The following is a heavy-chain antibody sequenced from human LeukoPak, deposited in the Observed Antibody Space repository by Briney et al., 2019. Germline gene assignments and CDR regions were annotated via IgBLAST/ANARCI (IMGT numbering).Heavy chain of an antibody. CDR1: GFTFSNYA. Sequence: GGSLRLSCAASGFTFSNYAMSGVRQASGKGLEWVGRIRSKANSYATAYAASVKGRFTISRADSKNTAYRQMNSLKTKDTAVYYCSSPIHYGDYDYYYGMDVWGQGTTVSVSS. V-gene: IGHV3-73*01. J-gene: IGHJ6*02. CDR3: SSPIHYGDYDYYYGMDV. CDR2: IRSKANSYAT. D-gene: IGHD4-17*01.